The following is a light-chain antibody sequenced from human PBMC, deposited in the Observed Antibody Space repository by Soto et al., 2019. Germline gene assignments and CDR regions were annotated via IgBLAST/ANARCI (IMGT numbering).Light chain of an antibody. CDR2: DVS. V-gene: IGLV2-14*01. CDR3: SSYTSSSFLV. Sequence: QSVLTQPASVSGSPGQSITISCTGTSSDVGGYNYVSWYQQHPGKAPKLMIYDVSNRPSGVSNRFSGSKSGNTASLTISGLQAEDEADYYCSSYTSSSFLVFGGGTKRTVL. CDR1: SSDVGGYNY. J-gene: IGLJ3*02.